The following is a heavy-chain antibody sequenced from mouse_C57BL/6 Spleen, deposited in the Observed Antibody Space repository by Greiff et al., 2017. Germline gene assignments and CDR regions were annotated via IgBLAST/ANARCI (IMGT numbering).Heavy chain of an antibody. CDR1: GYTFTSYW. J-gene: IGHJ1*03. CDR2: IDPSDSYT. Sequence: QVQRQQPGAELVKPGASVKLSCKASGYTFTSYWMQWVKQRPGQGLEWIGEIDPSDSYTNYNQKFKGKATLTVDTSSSTAYMQLSSLTSEDSAVYYCARRGGSYWYFDVWGTGTTVTVSS. D-gene: IGHD1-1*01. V-gene: IGHV1-50*01. CDR3: ARRGGSYWYFDV.